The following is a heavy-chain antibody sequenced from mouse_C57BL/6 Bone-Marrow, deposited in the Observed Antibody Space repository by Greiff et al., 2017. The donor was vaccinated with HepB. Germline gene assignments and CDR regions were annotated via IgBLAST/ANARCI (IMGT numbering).Heavy chain of an antibody. D-gene: IGHD2-3*01. CDR3: ARSYDGYSYAMDY. J-gene: IGHJ4*01. Sequence: EVMLVESGPGLAKPSQTLSLTCSVTGYSITSDYWNWIRKFPGNKLEYMGYISYSGSTYYNPSLKSRISITRDTSKNQYYLQLNSVTTEDTATYYCARSYDGYSYAMDYWGQGTSVTVSS. CDR2: ISYSGST. V-gene: IGHV3-8*01. CDR1: GYSITSDY.